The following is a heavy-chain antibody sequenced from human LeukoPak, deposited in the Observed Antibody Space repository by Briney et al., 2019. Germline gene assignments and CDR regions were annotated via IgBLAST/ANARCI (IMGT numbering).Heavy chain of an antibody. CDR1: GGSISSGSYY. Sequence: SETLSLTCTVSGGSISSGSYYWSWIRQPAGKGLEWIGRIYTSGSTNYNPSLKSRVTMSVDTSKKQFSLKLSSVTAADTAVYYCARVRGSSGSYEYYHYMDDWGQGTLVTVSS. D-gene: IGHD1-26*01. CDR3: ARVRGSSGSYEYYHYMDD. CDR2: IYTSGST. J-gene: IGHJ4*02. V-gene: IGHV4-61*02.